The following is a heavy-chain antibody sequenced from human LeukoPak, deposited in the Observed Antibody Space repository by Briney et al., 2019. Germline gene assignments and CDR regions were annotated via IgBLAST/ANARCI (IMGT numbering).Heavy chain of an antibody. D-gene: IGHD3-10*01. Sequence: GRSLRLSCAASGFTFSLYWISWVRQAPGKGLEWVANIKEDGSEKNYVDSVKGRFTISRDNAKNSLYLQMNSLRVEDTAVYYCARDFGGYWGQGTLVTVSS. V-gene: IGHV3-7*01. J-gene: IGHJ4*02. CDR1: GFTFSLYW. CDR2: IKEDGSEK. CDR3: ARDFGGY.